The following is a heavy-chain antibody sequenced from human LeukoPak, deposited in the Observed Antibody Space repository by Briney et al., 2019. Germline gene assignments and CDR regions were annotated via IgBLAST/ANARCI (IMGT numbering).Heavy chain of an antibody. CDR3: AKGVLSIAALDV. V-gene: IGHV3-30-3*01. D-gene: IGHD6-6*01. Sequence: GGSLRLSCAASGFTFSSYAMHWVRQAPGKGLEWVAVISYDGSNKYYADSVKGRFTISRDNSKNTLYLQMNSLRAEDTAVYYCAKGVLSIAALDVWGQGTTVTVSS. J-gene: IGHJ6*02. CDR1: GFTFSSYA. CDR2: ISYDGSNK.